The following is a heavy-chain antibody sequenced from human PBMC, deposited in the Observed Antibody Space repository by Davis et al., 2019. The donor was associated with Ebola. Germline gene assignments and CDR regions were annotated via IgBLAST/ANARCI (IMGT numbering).Heavy chain of an antibody. J-gene: IGHJ4*02. CDR1: GFTFSSYS. D-gene: IGHD3-22*01. CDR3: AREGDYYDSSGYYGY. V-gene: IGHV3-48*02. CDR2: LSSSSSTI. Sequence: GGSLRLSCAASGFTFSSYSMNWVRQAPGKGLEWVSYLSSSSSTIYYADSVKGRFTISRDNAKNSLYLQMNSLRDEDTAVYYCAREGDYYDSSGYYGYWGQGTLVTVSS.